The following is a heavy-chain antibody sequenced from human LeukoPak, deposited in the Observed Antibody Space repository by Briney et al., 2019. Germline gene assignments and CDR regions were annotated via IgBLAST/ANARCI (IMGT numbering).Heavy chain of an antibody. V-gene: IGHV2-5*01. CDR2: IYWNDDK. CDR3: AHRNSDYRAFDI. Sequence: SGPTLVKPTQTLTLTCTFSGFPLSTSGMYVGWIRQPPGKALEWLALIYWNDDKRYSPSLKSRLTITKDTSKNQVVLTMTNMDPVDTATYYCAHRNSDYRAFDIWGQGTMVTVSS. J-gene: IGHJ3*02. CDR1: GFPLSTSGMY. D-gene: IGHD4-11*01.